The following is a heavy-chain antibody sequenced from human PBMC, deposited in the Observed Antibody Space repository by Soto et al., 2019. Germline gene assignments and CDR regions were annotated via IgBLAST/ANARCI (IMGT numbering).Heavy chain of an antibody. D-gene: IGHD2-15*01. Sequence: GGSLRLSCAASGFTFSSYSMNWVRQAPGKGLEWVSSISSSSSYIYYADSEKGRFTISRDNDKNSLYLQMNCLRAEDTALYYCARDGRIGYCSGRSCLDPYYFDYWGQGT. CDR1: GFTFSSYS. V-gene: IGHV3-21*01. CDR3: ARDGRIGYCSGRSCLDPYYFDY. J-gene: IGHJ4*02. CDR2: ISSSSSYI.